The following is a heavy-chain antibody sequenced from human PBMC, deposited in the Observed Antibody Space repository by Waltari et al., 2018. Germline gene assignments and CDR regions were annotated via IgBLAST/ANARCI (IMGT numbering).Heavy chain of an antibody. CDR3: ARINWGSIDY. D-gene: IGHD7-27*01. V-gene: IGHV3-7*01. J-gene: IGHJ4*02. CDR1: GFSFINYW. Sequence: EVQLVESGGGWVQPGGSLRVSCAASGFSFINYWRSWVLQAPGRGLEWVAKITQDGSEKYYVDSVRGRFTISRDNAKNSLNLQMNSLRAEDTAVYYCARINWGSIDYWGQGTLVTVSS. CDR2: ITQDGSEK.